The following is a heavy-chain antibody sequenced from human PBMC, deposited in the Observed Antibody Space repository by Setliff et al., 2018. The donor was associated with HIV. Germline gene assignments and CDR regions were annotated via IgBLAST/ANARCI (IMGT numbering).Heavy chain of an antibody. Sequence: SETLSLTCAVYGGSLSDYYWSWIRQPPGKGLEWLGEIHSSGNTNYSPSLKGRVTISVDTPKNQYSLNLNSVTAADTAVYYCARGYRSAWNSWFDAWGQGTRVTVSS. CDR2: IHSSGNT. J-gene: IGHJ5*02. D-gene: IGHD6-19*01. CDR3: ARGYRSAWNSWFDA. CDR1: GGSLSDYY. V-gene: IGHV4-34*01.